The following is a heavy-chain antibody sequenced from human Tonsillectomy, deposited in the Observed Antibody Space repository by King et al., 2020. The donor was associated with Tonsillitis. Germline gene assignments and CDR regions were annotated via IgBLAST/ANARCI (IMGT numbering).Heavy chain of an antibody. CDR3: AGMEYGVVMHYGMDV. D-gene: IGHD3-3*01. CDR2: ISGSSGKT. J-gene: IGHJ6*02. V-gene: IGHV3-23*04. CDR1: GFTFSSYA. Sequence: VQLVESGGGLVQPGGSLRLSCTASGFTFSSYAMSWVRQAPGKGLEWVTGISGSSGKTYDADSVKGRFIISRDNSKNTLFLQMNSLRAEDTAEYYCAGMEYGVVMHYGMDVWGQGATVTVSS.